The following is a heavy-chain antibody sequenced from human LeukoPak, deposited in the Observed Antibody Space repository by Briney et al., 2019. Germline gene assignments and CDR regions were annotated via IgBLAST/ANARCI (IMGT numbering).Heavy chain of an antibody. CDR3: ARWAAAGSYDPANDY. D-gene: IGHD6-13*01. CDR1: GGSISSSSYY. CDR2: IYYSGNT. V-gene: IGHV4-39*01. Sequence: SETLSLTCTVSGGSISSSSYYWGWIRHPPGKGLEWIGSIYYSGNTYYNPSLKSRVTISVDTSKNQFSLKLSSVTAADTAVYYCARWAAAGSYDPANDYWGQGTLVTVSS. J-gene: IGHJ4*02.